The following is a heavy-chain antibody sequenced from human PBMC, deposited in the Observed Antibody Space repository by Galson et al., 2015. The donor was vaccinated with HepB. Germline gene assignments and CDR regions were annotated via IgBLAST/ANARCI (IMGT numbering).Heavy chain of an antibody. CDR1: GFTFSNYG. Sequence: SLRLSCAASGFTFSNYGMHWVRQAPGKGLEWVAFIRYDGSKKHYADSVKGRFTISRDNSKNTLYLQMNSLRAEDTAVYYCAKDASNYYIHYWAQGTLVTISS. V-gene: IGHV3-30*02. D-gene: IGHD4-11*01. CDR2: IRYDGSKK. CDR3: AKDASNYYIHY. J-gene: IGHJ4*02.